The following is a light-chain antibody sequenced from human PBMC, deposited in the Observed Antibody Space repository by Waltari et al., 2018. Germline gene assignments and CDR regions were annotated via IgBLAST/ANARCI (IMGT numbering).Light chain of an antibody. J-gene: IGKJ4*01. V-gene: IGKV3-11*01. CDR3: QQRRNWSLT. CDR1: QSVNGY. CDR2: DTS. Sequence: EIVLTPSPATLSLSPGKRPTLSCRASQSVNGYLAWYQQRPGQAPRLLIYDTSNRATGIPARFSGSGSETDFTLTISSLEPEDAAVYYCQQRRNWSLTFGGGTKVESK.